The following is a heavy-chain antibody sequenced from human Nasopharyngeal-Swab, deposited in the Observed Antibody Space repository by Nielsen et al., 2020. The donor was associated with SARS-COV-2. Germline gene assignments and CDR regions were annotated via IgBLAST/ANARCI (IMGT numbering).Heavy chain of an antibody. D-gene: IGHD1-26*01. V-gene: IGHV4-39*07. J-gene: IGHJ6*02. CDR3: ARGAGRWETSGSYPWWGDYYYYGMDV. CDR2: IYYSGST. Sequence: PGKGLEWIGSIYYSGSTYYNPSLKSRVTISVDTSKKQFSLKLSSVTAADTAVYYCARGAGRWETSGSYPWWGDYYYYGMDVWGQGTTVTVSS.